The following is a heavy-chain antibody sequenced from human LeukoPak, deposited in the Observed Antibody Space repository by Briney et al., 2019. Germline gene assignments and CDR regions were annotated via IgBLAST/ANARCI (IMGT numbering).Heavy chain of an antibody. CDR1: GFTFSTYS. J-gene: IGHJ4*02. D-gene: IGHD4-17*01. CDR2: ISYDGSNK. Sequence: GGSLRLSCAASGFTFSTYSLTWVRQAPGKGLEWVAVISYDGSNKYYADSVKGRFTISRDNSKNTLYLQMNSLRAEDTAVYYCAKVPDGDYGVDYWGQGTLVTVSS. CDR3: AKVPDGDYGVDY. V-gene: IGHV3-30*18.